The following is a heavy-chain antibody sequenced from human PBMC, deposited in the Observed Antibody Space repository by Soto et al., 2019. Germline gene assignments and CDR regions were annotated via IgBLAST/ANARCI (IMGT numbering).Heavy chain of an antibody. CDR1: GFTFTNAW. J-gene: IGHJ5*02. CDR2: IKSKPDGGTT. CDR3: TTCLTAAPRRFDP. V-gene: IGHV3-15*07. D-gene: IGHD2-21*02. Sequence: ESGGGLVKPGGSLRLSCVASGFTFTNAWMIWVRQAPGKGLEWVGRIKSKPDGGTTDYAAPVKGRFTISRDDSKNTVYLEMNSLKSEDTAVYYCTTCLTAAPRRFDPWGQGTLVTVSS.